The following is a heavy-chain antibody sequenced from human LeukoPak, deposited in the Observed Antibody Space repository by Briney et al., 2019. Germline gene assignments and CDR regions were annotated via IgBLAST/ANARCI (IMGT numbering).Heavy chain of an antibody. Sequence: GGSLRLSCAASGFTFSSYAMTWVRQAPGKGLEWVANLKQDGSEKYYVDSVKGRFTISRDNAKSSLYLQMDSVRAEDTAVYYCARMMASIPRGVPDYWGQGTLVTVSS. V-gene: IGHV3-7*01. D-gene: IGHD5-24*01. CDR3: ARMMASIPRGVPDY. CDR2: LKQDGSEK. CDR1: GFTFSSYA. J-gene: IGHJ4*02.